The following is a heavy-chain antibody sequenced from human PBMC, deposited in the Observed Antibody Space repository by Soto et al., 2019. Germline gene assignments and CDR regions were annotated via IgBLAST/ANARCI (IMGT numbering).Heavy chain of an antibody. D-gene: IGHD2-2*01. CDR3: ARVVSHQLREWNWFDS. CDR1: GGTFSSYS. V-gene: IGHV1-69*02. CDR2: ITPIVDIV. J-gene: IGHJ5*01. Sequence: QVQLVQSGAEVKKPGSSVKVSCKASGGTFSSYSITWVRQAPGQGLEWMGRITPIVDIVNYAQKFQGRVTITVDKSTRTASMELSSLRSEDTAVYYCARVVSHQLREWNWFDSWGQGLLVTVSS.